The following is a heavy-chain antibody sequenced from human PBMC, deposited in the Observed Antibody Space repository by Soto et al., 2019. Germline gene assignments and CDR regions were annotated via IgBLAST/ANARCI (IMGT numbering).Heavy chain of an antibody. Sequence: GGSLRLSCTASGFILSNYAMNWVRQAPGKGLEWVSTLSKDGANEHYADSVKGRLTISRDGSKNTLYLQMNSLRAEDTAMYYCAKDPSTGSADYWGQGTQVTVSS. CDR3: AKDPSTGSADY. V-gene: IGHV3-23*01. J-gene: IGHJ4*02. D-gene: IGHD3-9*01. CDR1: GFILSNYA. CDR2: LSKDGANE.